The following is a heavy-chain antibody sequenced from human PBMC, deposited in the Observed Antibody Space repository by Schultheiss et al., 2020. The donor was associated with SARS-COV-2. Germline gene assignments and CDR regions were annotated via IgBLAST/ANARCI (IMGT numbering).Heavy chain of an antibody. CDR3: ARAGWLAPIDY. J-gene: IGHJ4*02. Sequence: GGSLRLSCAASGFTFSSYAMSWVRQAPGKGLEWVSVIYSGGSTYYADSVKGRFTISRDNSKNTLYLQMNSLRAEDTAVYYCARAGWLAPIDYWGQGTLVTVSS. V-gene: IGHV3-66*02. CDR1: GFTFSSYA. D-gene: IGHD3-10*01. CDR2: IYSGGST.